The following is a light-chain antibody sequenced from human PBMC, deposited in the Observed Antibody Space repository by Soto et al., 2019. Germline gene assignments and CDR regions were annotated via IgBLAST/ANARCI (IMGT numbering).Light chain of an antibody. CDR3: CSYAGSYTRYV. V-gene: IGLV2-11*01. CDR2: DVT. Sequence: QSVLTQPRSVSGSPGQSVTISCTGTGSDVGDYDFVSWYQQYPDEAPRVMIYDVTKRPSGVPDRFSASKSGNTASLTISGLQAEDEADYYCCSYAGSYTRYVFGSGTKVTVL. CDR1: GSDVGDYDF. J-gene: IGLJ1*01.